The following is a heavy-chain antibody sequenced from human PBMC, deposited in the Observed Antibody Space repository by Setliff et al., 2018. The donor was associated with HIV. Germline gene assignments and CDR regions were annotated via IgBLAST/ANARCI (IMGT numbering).Heavy chain of an antibody. CDR2: INRSGST. D-gene: IGHD3-22*01. CDR3: ASDISVFYDNDGYEYFDL. V-gene: IGHV4-34*01. CDR1: GGFFSGYY. Sequence: PSETLSLTCAVYGGFFSGYYWSWIRQSPGKGLEWIGEINRSGSTNYNPSLKSRVTISVDKSKNQFSLKLSSATAADTAVYYCASDISVFYDNDGYEYFDLWGRGTLVTVSS. J-gene: IGHJ2*01.